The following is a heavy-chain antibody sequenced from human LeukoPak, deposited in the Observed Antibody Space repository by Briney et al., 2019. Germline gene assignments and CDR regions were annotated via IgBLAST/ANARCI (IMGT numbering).Heavy chain of an antibody. V-gene: IGHV1-18*01. CDR1: GYTFTSYG. CDR3: AREGPYSGSYWDLAVSY. D-gene: IGHD1-26*01. Sequence: ASVKVSCKASGYTFTSYGISWVRQAPGQGLEWMGWISAYNGNTNYAQKLQGRVTMTTDTSTSTAYMELRSLRSDDTAVYYCAREGPYSGSYWDLAVSYWGQGTLVTVSS. CDR2: ISAYNGNT. J-gene: IGHJ4*02.